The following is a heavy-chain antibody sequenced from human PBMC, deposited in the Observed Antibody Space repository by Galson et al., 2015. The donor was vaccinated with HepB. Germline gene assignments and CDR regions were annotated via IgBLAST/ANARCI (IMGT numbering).Heavy chain of an antibody. Sequence: SLRLSCAASGFTFSSYGMHWVRQAPGKGLEWVAVIWYDGSNKYYADSVKGRFTISRDNSKNTLYLQMNSLRAEDTAVYYCARVENPYYYDSSDAFDIWGQGTMVTVSS. V-gene: IGHV3-33*01. D-gene: IGHD3-22*01. J-gene: IGHJ3*02. CDR1: GFTFSSYG. CDR2: IWYDGSNK. CDR3: ARVENPYYYDSSDAFDI.